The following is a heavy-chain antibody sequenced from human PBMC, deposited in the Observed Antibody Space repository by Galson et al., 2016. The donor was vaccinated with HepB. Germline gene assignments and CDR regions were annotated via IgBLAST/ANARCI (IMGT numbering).Heavy chain of an antibody. CDR2: FYHSGST. Sequence: SETLSLTCSVSGGSISSSSYYWGWIRQPPGKGLEWIGSFYHSGSTNYNPSLKSRVNISVYTSKNQFSLKLSSVTAADTAVYYCARVAVWGSYRNDYFDYWGQGTLVTVSS. D-gene: IGHD3-16*02. CDR1: GGSISSSSYY. V-gene: IGHV4-39*07. J-gene: IGHJ4*02. CDR3: ARVAVWGSYRNDYFDY.